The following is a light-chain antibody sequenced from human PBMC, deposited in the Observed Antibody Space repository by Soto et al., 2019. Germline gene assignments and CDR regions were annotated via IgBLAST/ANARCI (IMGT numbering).Light chain of an antibody. Sequence: QAVLTQPPSVSGAPGQRVTISCTGSSSNIGAPYDVHWYQQLPGTAPKLLIYGNNNRPSGVPDRFSGSKSGSSASLAITGLQAEDEATYYYQSYDTRLSGSVFGGGTKLTVL. CDR2: GNN. CDR3: QSYDTRLSGSV. CDR1: SSNIGAPYD. V-gene: IGLV1-40*01. J-gene: IGLJ3*02.